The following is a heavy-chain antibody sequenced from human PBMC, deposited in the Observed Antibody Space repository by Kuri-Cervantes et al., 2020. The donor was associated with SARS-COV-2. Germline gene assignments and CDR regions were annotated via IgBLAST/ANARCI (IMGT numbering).Heavy chain of an antibody. CDR3: ARPFTMVRGGPIH. CDR2: INPNSGGT. CDR1: GYTFTGYY. V-gene: IGHV1-2*02. J-gene: IGHJ4*02. Sequence: AEVQVSCNASGYTFTGYYMHWVRQDPGQGLEWMGWINPNSGGTNYAQKFQGRVTMTWDTSISKAYMELSRLRSDDTSVYYCARPFTMVRGGPIHRGQGTLVTVSS. D-gene: IGHD3-10*01.